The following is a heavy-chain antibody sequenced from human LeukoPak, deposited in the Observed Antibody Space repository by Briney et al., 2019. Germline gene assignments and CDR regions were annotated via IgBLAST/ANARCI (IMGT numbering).Heavy chain of an antibody. CDR1: GYTFTGYY. V-gene: IGHV1-2*02. D-gene: IGHD3-9*01. J-gene: IGHJ4*02. Sequence: ASVKVSCKASGYTFTGYYMHWVRQAPGQGLEWMGWINPNSGGTNYAQKLQGRVTMTTDTSTSTAYMELRSLRSDDTAVYYCARDIDILTGYSYDDYWGQGTLVTVSS. CDR3: ARDIDILTGYSYDDY. CDR2: INPNSGGT.